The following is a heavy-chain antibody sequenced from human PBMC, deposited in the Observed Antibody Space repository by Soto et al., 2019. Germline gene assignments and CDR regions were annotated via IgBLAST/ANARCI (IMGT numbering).Heavy chain of an antibody. CDR3: ARVSTAMVYFDY. J-gene: IGHJ4*02. Sequence: TGGSLRLSCAASGFTFSTYGMHWVRQAPGKGLEWVAVIWYDGSNKYYADSVKGRFTISRDNSKNTLYLQMNSLRAEDTAVYYCARVSTAMVYFDYWGQGTLVTVSS. V-gene: IGHV3-33*01. D-gene: IGHD5-18*01. CDR1: GFTFSTYG. CDR2: IWYDGSNK.